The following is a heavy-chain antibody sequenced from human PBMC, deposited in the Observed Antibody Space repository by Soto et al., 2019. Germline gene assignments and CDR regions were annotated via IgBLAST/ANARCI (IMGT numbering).Heavy chain of an antibody. V-gene: IGHV3-11*01. CDR1: GFTFSDYY. J-gene: IGHJ6*03. CDR3: ARVAGNEKGVPAARRVYYYYMDV. CDR2: ISSSGSTI. Sequence: PGGSLRLSCAASGFTFSDYYMSWIRQAPGKGLEWVSYISSSGSTIYYADSVKGRFTISRDNAKNSLYLQMNSLRAEDTAVYYCARVAGNEKGVPAARRVYYYYMDVWGKGTTVTVSS. D-gene: IGHD2-2*01.